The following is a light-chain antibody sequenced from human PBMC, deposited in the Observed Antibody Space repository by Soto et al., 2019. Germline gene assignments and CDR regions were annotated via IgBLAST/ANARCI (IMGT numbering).Light chain of an antibody. CDR1: QSIASY. CDR3: QQRNDWPRNT. V-gene: IGKV3-11*01. Sequence: EIVLTQYPATLPLSPGERATLSCRASQSIASYVAWDHQRPGQTPRLLIYATSNRATGVPVRFSGSGSGTEFTLTISSLETENSRVYYCQQRNDWPRNTFGQGTRLEIK. J-gene: IGKJ5*01. CDR2: ATS.